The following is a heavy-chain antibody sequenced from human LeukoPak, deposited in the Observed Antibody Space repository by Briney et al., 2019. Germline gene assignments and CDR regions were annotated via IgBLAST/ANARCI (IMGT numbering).Heavy chain of an antibody. J-gene: IGHJ4*02. CDR2: IYHSGTT. D-gene: IGHD4-11*01. CDR1: GFTFSRHW. CDR3: ARAVDYRNYFDY. Sequence: GSLRLSCAASGFTFSRHWMSWVRQAPGKGLEWIGFIYHSGTTFYNPSLEGRAAISVDTSQNQFSLKLTSVTAADTAVYYCARAVDYRNYFDYWGQGTLVTVSS. V-gene: IGHV4-4*02.